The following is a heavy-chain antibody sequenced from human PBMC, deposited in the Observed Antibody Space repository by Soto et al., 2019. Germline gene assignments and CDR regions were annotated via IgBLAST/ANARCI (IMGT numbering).Heavy chain of an antibody. D-gene: IGHD1-7*01. CDR2: ISGSSSAI. CDR1: GFTFSDHT. V-gene: IGHV3-48*02. J-gene: IGHJ4*02. Sequence: GGSLRLSCAGSGFTFSDHTMNWVRQAPGKGLEWVSLISGSSSAIYYADSVKGRFTISRDNAKNSLYLQMNSLRDEDTAVYYCARFERRTYLGDYFASWGRETRVTVSS. CDR3: ARFERRTYLGDYFAS.